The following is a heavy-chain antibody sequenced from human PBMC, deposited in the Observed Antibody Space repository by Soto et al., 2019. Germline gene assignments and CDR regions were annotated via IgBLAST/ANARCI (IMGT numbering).Heavy chain of an antibody. CDR3: ARSQGSSTSLEIYYYYYYGMDV. CDR2: IIPISGTA. Sequence: QVQLVQSGAEVKKPGSSVKVSCKASGGTFSSYAISWVRQAPGQGLEWMGGIIPISGTANYAQKFQCRVTITADESTSTADMGLSSLRSEDTAVYYCARSQGSSTSLEIYYYYYYGMDVWGQGTKVTVSS. D-gene: IGHD2-2*01. CDR1: GGTFSSYA. V-gene: IGHV1-69*01. J-gene: IGHJ6*02.